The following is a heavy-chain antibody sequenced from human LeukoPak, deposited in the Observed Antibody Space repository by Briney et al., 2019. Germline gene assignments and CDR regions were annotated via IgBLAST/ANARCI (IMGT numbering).Heavy chain of an antibody. D-gene: IGHD3-3*01. CDR1: GFSLRDYS. CDR2: ISSSSRYT. J-gene: IGHJ4*02. CDR3: ARDEARGYDFRPQDH. V-gene: IGHV3-21*01. Sequence: PGGSLRLSCAASGFSLRDYSMDWVRQAPGKGLEWVSSISSSSRYTFYVVSVKGRFTISRDNAKNSPYLQMNSLRVEDTAVYYCARDEARGYDFRPQDHWGQGTLVSVSS.